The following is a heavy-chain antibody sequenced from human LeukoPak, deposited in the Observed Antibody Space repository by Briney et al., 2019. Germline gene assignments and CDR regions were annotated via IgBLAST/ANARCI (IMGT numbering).Heavy chain of an antibody. D-gene: IGHD3-22*01. CDR3: AKLSSGYYYAYY. J-gene: IGHJ4*02. CDR1: GFTFGSYA. Sequence: GGSLRLSCAASGFTFGSYAMSWVSQAPGKGLEWVSAISGSGGSTYYADSVKGRFTISRDNSKNTLYLQMNSLRAEDTAVYYCAKLSSGYYYAYYWGQGTLVTVSS. V-gene: IGHV3-23*01. CDR2: ISGSGGST.